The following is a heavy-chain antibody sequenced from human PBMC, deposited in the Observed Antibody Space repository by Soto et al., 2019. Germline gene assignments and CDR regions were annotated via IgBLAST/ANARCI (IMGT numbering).Heavy chain of an antibody. J-gene: IGHJ6*02. CDR1: GGTLSSYV. CDR2: IIPIFGTE. D-gene: IGHD2-15*01. Sequence: SVKDSCKASGGTLSSYVISWVRQAPREGLEWMGGIIPIFGTENYAQKFQGGVTITAYKSTSTGYIELSSLISEDTAVYYCARVGLDCSGGSGYSLSNYYYYGMDVWGRGTTVTVSS. CDR3: ARVGLDCSGGSGYSLSNYYYYGMDV. V-gene: IGHV1-69*06.